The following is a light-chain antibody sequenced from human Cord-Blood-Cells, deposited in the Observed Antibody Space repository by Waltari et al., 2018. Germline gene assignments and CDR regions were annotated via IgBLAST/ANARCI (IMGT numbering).Light chain of an antibody. Sequence: EIVLTQSPGTLSLSPGARATLSCRASQSVSSSYLAWYQQKPGQAPRLLIYGASSRATGIPDRFSGGGSGTDFTLTISRLEPEDFAVYYCQQYGSSPGTFGQGTKVEIK. V-gene: IGKV3-20*01. CDR3: QQYGSSPGT. CDR2: GAS. CDR1: QSVSSSY. J-gene: IGKJ1*01.